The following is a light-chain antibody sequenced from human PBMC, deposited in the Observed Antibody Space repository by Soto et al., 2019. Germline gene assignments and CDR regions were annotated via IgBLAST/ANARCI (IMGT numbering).Light chain of an antibody. CDR3: QSYDSSLSGSNV. CDR1: SSNIGSGFD. Sequence: QSVLTQPPSVSGAPGQRVTISCTGSSSNIGSGFDVHWYQQLPGTAPRLLIYANSNRPSGVPDRFSGSRSGSSASLAITGFQAEDEADYYCQSYDSSLSGSNVFGTGTKLTVL. CDR2: ANS. J-gene: IGLJ1*01. V-gene: IGLV1-40*01.